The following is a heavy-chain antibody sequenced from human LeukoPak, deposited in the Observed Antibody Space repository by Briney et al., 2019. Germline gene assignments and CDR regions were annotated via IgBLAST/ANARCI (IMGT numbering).Heavy chain of an antibody. J-gene: IGHJ4*02. Sequence: GASVKVSCGVPEYTLTELHMYWVRQAPGKGLEWMGGFGPDHTESIYAQKFQGRVTTTEDATTDTAYMELRNLKSDDTAVYFCAADRKIVGTTSAYIYWGQGTLVTVSS. CDR1: EYTLTELH. V-gene: IGHV1-24*01. CDR2: FGPDHTES. D-gene: IGHD1-26*01. CDR3: AADRKIVGTTSAYIY.